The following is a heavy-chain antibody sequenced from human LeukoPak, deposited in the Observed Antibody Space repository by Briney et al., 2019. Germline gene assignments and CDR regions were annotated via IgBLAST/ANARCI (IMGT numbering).Heavy chain of an antibody. J-gene: IGHJ4*02. CDR2: IHFSGST. CDR1: GVSITTYY. D-gene: IGHD3-10*01. V-gene: IGHV4-59*01. CDR3: ARIFRGAYFDY. Sequence: SETLSLTCTVSGVSITTYYWSWIRQSAGKGLEWIGYIHFSGSTNYNPSLKSRVTVSDDKSKNQFSLKLSSVTAADTAVYYCARIFRGAYFDYWGQGTLVTVSS.